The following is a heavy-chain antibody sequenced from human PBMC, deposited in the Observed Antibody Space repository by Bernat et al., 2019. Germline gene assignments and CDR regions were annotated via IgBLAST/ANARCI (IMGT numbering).Heavy chain of an antibody. CDR1: GFSVSSNF. CDR2: IYSNGTT. J-gene: IGHJ4*02. D-gene: IGHD6-13*01. V-gene: IGHV3-53*01. Sequence: EVQLAESGGGLIQPGGSLRLSCAASGFSVSSNFMSWVRQTPGRGPEWVSFIYSNGTTYHADSVEGRFTISRDTSNNALYLPMNNLRAEDTAVYYCASSARAEAAGLIDYWGQGTLVTVSS. CDR3: ASSARAEAAGLIDY.